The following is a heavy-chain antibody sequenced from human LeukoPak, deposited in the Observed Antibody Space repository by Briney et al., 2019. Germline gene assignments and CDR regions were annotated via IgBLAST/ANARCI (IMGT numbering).Heavy chain of an antibody. CDR2: ISYDGSNK. CDR3: ARGRAPVEKAAVDY. CDR1: GFTFSSYA. J-gene: IGHJ4*02. D-gene: IGHD6-13*01. V-gene: IGHV3-30*04. Sequence: GGSLRLSCAASGFTFSSYAMHWVRQAPGKGLEWVAVISYDGSNKYYADSVKGRFTTSRDNSKNTLYLQMNSLRAEDTAVYYCARGRAPVEKAAVDYWGQGTLVTVSS.